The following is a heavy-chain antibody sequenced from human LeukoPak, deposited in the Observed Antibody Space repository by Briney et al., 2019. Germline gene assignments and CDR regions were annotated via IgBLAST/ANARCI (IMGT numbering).Heavy chain of an antibody. CDR3: ARLKWLVGYYYYYYMDV. CDR2: IKQDGSEK. Sequence: GGSLRLSCAASGFTFSSYWMTWVRQAPGKGLEWVTNIKQDGSEKYYVDSVKGRFTISRDNAKNSLYLQMNSLRAEDTAVYYCARLKWLVGYYYYYYMDVWGKGTTVTVSS. CDR1: GFTFSSYW. V-gene: IGHV3-7*01. D-gene: IGHD6-19*01. J-gene: IGHJ6*03.